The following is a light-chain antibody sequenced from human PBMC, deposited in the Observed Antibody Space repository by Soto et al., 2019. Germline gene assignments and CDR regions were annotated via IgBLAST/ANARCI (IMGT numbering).Light chain of an antibody. CDR3: QHMQT. J-gene: IGKJ4*02. CDR1: QNINYW. CDR2: DAS. V-gene: IGKV1-5*01. Sequence: DIQMTQSPSTLSASIGDRVTITCRASQNINYWFAWFQQKPGKAPKFLIYDASTFESGVPSRFSGSVFGTELSLAIGSLQPDDFGSYYCQHMQTFGEATKVV.